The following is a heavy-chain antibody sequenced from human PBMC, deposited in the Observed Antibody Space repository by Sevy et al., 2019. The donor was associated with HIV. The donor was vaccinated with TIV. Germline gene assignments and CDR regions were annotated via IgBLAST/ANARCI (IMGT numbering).Heavy chain of an antibody. V-gene: IGHV3-30*18. CDR1: GFTFSSYG. J-gene: IGHJ4*02. Sequence: GGSLRLSCAASGFTFSSYGMHWVRQAPGKGLEWVAVISYDGSNKYYADSVKGRFTISRDNSKNTLYLQMNSLRAEDRAVYYCAKENRGEYSSSWYDYWGQGTLVTVSS. CDR2: ISYDGSNK. D-gene: IGHD6-13*01. CDR3: AKENRGEYSSSWYDY.